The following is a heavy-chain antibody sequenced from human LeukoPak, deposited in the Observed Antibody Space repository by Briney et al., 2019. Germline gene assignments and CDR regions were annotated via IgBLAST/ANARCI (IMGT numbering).Heavy chain of an antibody. Sequence: GGSLRLSCRASGFSLSDFWMHWVRQAPGEGLMWVSRINRDGRSAGYADFVKGRFTISRDNSKNTLAMQMDSLTVEDTGVYYCARGKRGFGDPYPYFDYWGQGVLVTVSS. D-gene: IGHD3-16*01. CDR1: GFSLSDFW. CDR3: ARGKRGFGDPYPYFDY. CDR2: INRDGRSA. J-gene: IGHJ4*02. V-gene: IGHV3-74*01.